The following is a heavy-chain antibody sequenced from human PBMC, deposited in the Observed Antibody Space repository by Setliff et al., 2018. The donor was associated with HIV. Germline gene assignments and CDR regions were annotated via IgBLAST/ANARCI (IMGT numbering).Heavy chain of an antibody. J-gene: IGHJ3*02. D-gene: IGHD3-22*01. Sequence: PSETLSLTCTVSGASISGSYWIWIRQPPGKGLEWIGYMSLTRDTKYNPSLNSRVTTSIDTSKNQFSLELRSVTAADTAVYHCARGDTYYHDSSGYVKSALDCFDIWGQGTMVTVSS. CDR1: GASISGSY. V-gene: IGHV4-59*08. CDR3: ARGDTYYHDSSGYVKSALDCFDI. CDR2: MSLTRDT.